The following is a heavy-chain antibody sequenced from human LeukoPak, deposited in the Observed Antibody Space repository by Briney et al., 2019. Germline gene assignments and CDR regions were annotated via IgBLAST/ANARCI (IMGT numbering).Heavy chain of an antibody. J-gene: IGHJ5*02. V-gene: IGHV1-69*05. Sequence: SVKVSCKASGGTFSSYAISWVRQAPGQGLEWMGRITPIFGTANYAQKFQGRVTITTDESTSTAYMELSSLRSEDTAVYYCARDISGFNTGGWFDPWGQGTLVTVSS. CDR1: GGTFSSYA. CDR2: ITPIFGTA. D-gene: IGHD3-22*01. CDR3: ARDISGFNTGGWFDP.